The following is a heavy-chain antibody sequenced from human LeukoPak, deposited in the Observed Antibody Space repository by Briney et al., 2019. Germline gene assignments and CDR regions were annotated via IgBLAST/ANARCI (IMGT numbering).Heavy chain of an antibody. D-gene: IGHD3-10*01. CDR3: ARGDAVLLWFGELLYMDV. J-gene: IGHJ6*02. Sequence: ASVKVSCTASGYTFTSYDINWVRQATGQGLEWIGWMNPNGGNTDYAQKFQGRVTMTRNTPISTAYMQLSSLRSEDTAVYFCARGDAVLLWFGELLYMDVWGQGTTVTVSS. CDR2: MNPNGGNT. CDR1: GYTFTSYD. V-gene: IGHV1-8*01.